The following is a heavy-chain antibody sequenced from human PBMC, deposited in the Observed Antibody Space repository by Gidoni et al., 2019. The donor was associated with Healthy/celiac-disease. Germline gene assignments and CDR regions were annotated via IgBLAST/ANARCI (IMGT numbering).Heavy chain of an antibody. V-gene: IGHV3-23*01. D-gene: IGHD6-25*01. J-gene: IGHJ4*02. Sequence: EGQLLESGEGLVQPGGSLRLPWAASGLSFSSYAMSWVRQAPGKGLECVSAMSGSGGSTYYADAVKGRFTISRDNSKNTLYLQMNSLRAEDTAVYDCAKDQSGNFDYWGQGTLVTVSS. CDR1: GLSFSSYA. CDR3: AKDQSGNFDY. CDR2: MSGSGGST.